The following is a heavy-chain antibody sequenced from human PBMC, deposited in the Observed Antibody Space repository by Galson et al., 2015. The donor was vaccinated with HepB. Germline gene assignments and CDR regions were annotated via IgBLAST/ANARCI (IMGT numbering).Heavy chain of an antibody. CDR3: ARHNGDNFHYAMDV. J-gene: IGHJ6*02. Sequence: ETLSLTCSVSGDSISSRNYYWGWIRQSPGKGLEWIGSFYYTGNTYYIPSLKSRVTISADTSKNQVSLTLASGTAADTALYYCARHNGDNFHYAMDVWGQGSTVTVSS. V-gene: IGHV4-39*01. D-gene: IGHD4/OR15-4a*01. CDR1: GDSISSRNYY. CDR2: FYYTGNT.